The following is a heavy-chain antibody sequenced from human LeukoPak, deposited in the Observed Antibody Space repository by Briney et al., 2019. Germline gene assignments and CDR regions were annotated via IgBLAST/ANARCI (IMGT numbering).Heavy chain of an antibody. CDR2: IIPIFGTA. J-gene: IGHJ4*02. CDR3: ARGSQDSPDYDFWSGSTTYFDY. V-gene: IGHV1-69*01. Sequence: SVKVSCTASGGTFSSYATSWVRQAPGQGLEWMGGIIPIFGTANYAQKFQGRVTITADESTSTAYMELSSLRSEDTAVYYCARGSQDSPDYDFWSGSTTYFDYWGQGTLVTVSS. CDR1: GGTFSSYA. D-gene: IGHD3-3*01.